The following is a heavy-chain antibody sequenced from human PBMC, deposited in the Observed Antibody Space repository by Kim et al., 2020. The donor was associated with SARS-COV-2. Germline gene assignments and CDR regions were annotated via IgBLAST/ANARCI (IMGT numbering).Heavy chain of an antibody. J-gene: IGHJ6*02. D-gene: IGHD6-6*01. V-gene: IGHV1-69*11. Sequence: SVKVSCKASGDTLNNYAIGWVRQAPGQGLEWVGRIIPVLNSVNYAQKFQGRVTITADEFTSTAYMELRSLKSVDTAVYYCARLLPGGSSSGSYFYYATNVWGQGTTVTVSS. CDR1: GDTLNNYA. CDR3: ARLLPGGSSSGSYFYYATNV. CDR2: IIPVLNSV.